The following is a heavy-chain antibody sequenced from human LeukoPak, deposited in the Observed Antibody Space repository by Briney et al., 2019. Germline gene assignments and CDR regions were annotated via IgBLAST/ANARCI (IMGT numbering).Heavy chain of an antibody. Sequence: ASVTVSCKASGYTFTDYYMHWVRQAPGQGLEWMGWLNPHRGGTNYAQKFQGRVTITSDTSISTAYMELSSLRSDDTALYYCARRVFYLDNSGYLDWGQGTLVTVSS. CDR3: ARRVFYLDNSGYLD. D-gene: IGHD3-22*01. V-gene: IGHV1-2*02. J-gene: IGHJ4*02. CDR2: LNPHRGGT. CDR1: GYTFTDYY.